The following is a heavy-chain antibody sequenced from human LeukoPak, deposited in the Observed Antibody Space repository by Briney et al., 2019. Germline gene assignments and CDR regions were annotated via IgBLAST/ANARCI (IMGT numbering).Heavy chain of an antibody. CDR3: ARAGGTSWADY. J-gene: IGHJ4*02. D-gene: IGHD6-13*01. CDR2: VKQDGTEK. CDR1: GFTFRDYW. V-gene: IGHV3-7*01. Sequence: PGGSLRLSCEASGFTFRDYWMTWVRQAPGKGLEGVANVKQDGTEKFYVDSVKGRFTISRDNGKNSLYLQMYSLRVEDTAIYYCARAGGTSWADYWGQGTLVTVSS.